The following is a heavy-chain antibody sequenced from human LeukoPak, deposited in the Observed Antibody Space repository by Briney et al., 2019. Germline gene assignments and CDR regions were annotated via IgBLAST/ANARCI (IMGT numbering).Heavy chain of an antibody. J-gene: IGHJ4*02. Sequence: PGGSLRLSCAASGFTFSSYSMNWVRQAPGKGLEWVSYTSSSSSTIYYADSVKGRFTISRDNAKNSLYLQMNSLRAEDTAVYYCARGDSSGYYTAYYFDYWGQGTLVTVSS. CDR2: TSSSSSTI. D-gene: IGHD3-22*01. CDR1: GFTFSSYS. CDR3: ARGDSSGYYTAYYFDY. V-gene: IGHV3-48*01.